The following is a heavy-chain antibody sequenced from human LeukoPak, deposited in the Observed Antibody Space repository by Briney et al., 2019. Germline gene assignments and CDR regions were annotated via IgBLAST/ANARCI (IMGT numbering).Heavy chain of an antibody. CDR3: ARGEYSSGWYFDY. Sequence: GGSLRLSCAASGFTVSSKYMSWVRQAPGKGLEWVSVIYSGGTTYYADSVKGRFTISRDNSKNMLYLQMNSLRAEDTAVYYCARGEYSSGWYFDYWGQGALVTVYS. CDR2: IYSGGTT. V-gene: IGHV3-53*01. J-gene: IGHJ4*02. D-gene: IGHD6-19*01. CDR1: GFTVSSKY.